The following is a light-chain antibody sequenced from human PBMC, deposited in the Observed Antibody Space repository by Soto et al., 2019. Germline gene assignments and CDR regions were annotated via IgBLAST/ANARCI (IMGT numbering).Light chain of an antibody. Sequence: QSVLPQPPSVSAAPGQTVTISCSGSGSNVGNNYVSWYQHLPGTAPKLLIYDNNKRPSGIPDRFSGSKSGTSATLGITGLQAGDEADYYCGAWDDSLDAEVFGGGTKLTVL. J-gene: IGLJ2*01. CDR2: DNN. V-gene: IGLV1-51*01. CDR3: GAWDDSLDAEV. CDR1: GSNVGNNY.